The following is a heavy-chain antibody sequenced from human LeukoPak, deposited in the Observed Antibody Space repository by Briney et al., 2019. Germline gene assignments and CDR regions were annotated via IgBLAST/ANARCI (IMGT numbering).Heavy chain of an antibody. CDR1: GFTFSSYW. V-gene: IGHV3-7*03. D-gene: IGHD1-1*01. CDR2: IKQDGSEK. CDR3: AKDNSLRTGRQIYHYFYGMDV. Sequence: PGGSLRLSCAASGFTFSSYWMSWVRQAPGKGLEWVANIKQDGSEKYYVDSVKGRFTISRDNAKNSLYLQMNSLKAEDTALYYCAKDNSLRTGRQIYHYFYGMDVWGQGTTVTVSS. J-gene: IGHJ6*02.